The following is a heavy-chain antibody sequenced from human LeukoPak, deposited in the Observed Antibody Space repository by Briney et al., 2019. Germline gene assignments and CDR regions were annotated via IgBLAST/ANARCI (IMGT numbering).Heavy chain of an antibody. V-gene: IGHV3-64*01. CDR3: AREDGRWELHY. CDR1: GFTFSSYA. CDR2: ISSNGGGT. D-gene: IGHD1-26*01. Sequence: PEGSLRLSCAASGFTFSSYAMHWVRQAPGKGLEYVSAISSNGGGTYYANSVKGRFTISRDNSKNTLYLQMGSLRVEDMAVYYCAREDGRWELHYWGQGTLVTVSS. J-gene: IGHJ4*02.